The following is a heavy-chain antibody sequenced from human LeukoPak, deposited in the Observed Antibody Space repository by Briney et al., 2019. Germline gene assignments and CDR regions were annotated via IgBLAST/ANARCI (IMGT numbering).Heavy chain of an antibody. CDR3: ARSTPPSGSFDY. D-gene: IGHD5-12*01. Sequence: ASVKVSCKASGYTFTGYYMHWVRQAPGQGLEWMGWINPNSGDTNYAQKFQGRVTMTRDTSTAHMELSRLRSDDTAVYYCARSTPPSGSFDYWGQGTLVTVSS. J-gene: IGHJ4*02. V-gene: IGHV1-2*02. CDR2: INPNSGDT. CDR1: GYTFTGYY.